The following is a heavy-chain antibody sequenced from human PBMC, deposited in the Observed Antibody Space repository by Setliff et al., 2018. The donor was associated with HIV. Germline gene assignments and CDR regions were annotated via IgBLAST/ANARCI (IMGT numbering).Heavy chain of an antibody. CDR1: DGSISTGSYY. J-gene: IGHJ3*02. CDR2: ISYSGST. V-gene: IGHV4-31*03. D-gene: IGHD2-15*01. Sequence: SETLSLTCTVADGSISTGSYYWSWVRQPAGKGLEWIGYISYSGSTFYNPSLKSRATISAATSKNQFSLKLNSVTAADTAVYYCARDLQVADVFDIWGQGTMVTVSS. CDR3: ARDLQVADVFDI.